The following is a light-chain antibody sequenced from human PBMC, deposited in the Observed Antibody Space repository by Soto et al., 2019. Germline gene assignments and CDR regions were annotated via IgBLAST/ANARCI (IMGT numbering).Light chain of an antibody. CDR1: ALPKQY. CDR3: QSADITGTYYV. Sequence: SYELTQPPSVSVSPGQTARITCSGDALPKQYAYWYQQKPGQAPILFVNKDTERSSGIPERFAGSSSGTTATLTISGAQAEDEADYYCQSADITGTYYVFGTGTKLTVL. J-gene: IGLJ1*01. CDR2: KDT. V-gene: IGLV3-25*02.